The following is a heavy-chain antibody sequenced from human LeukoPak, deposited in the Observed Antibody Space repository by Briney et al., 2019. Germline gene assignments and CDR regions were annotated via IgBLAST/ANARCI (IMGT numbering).Heavy chain of an antibody. CDR3: AKDLSGYSPYYFDY. D-gene: IGHD3-22*01. CDR1: GFTFSSYA. Sequence: PGGSLRLSCAASGFTFSSYAMSWVRQAPGKGLEWVSGISGSGDSAYYADSVKGLFTISRDNSKNTVYLQMNSLRAEDTALYYCAKDLSGYSPYYFDYWGQGTLVTVPS. CDR2: ISGSGDSA. J-gene: IGHJ4*02. V-gene: IGHV3-23*01.